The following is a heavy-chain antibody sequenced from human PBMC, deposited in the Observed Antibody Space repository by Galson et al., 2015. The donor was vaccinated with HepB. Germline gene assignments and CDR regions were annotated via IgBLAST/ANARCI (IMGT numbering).Heavy chain of an antibody. CDR1: GFTFGDYA. D-gene: IGHD6-13*01. Sequence: SLRLSCAASGFTFGDYAMSWVRQAPGKGLEWVGFIRSKAYGGTTEYAASVKGRFTISRDDSKSIAYLQMNSLKTEDTAVYYCTRDLGSSWYGTYYGMDVWGPGTTVTVSS. CDR2: IRSKAYGGTT. CDR3: TRDLGSSWYGTYYGMDV. V-gene: IGHV3-49*04. J-gene: IGHJ6*02.